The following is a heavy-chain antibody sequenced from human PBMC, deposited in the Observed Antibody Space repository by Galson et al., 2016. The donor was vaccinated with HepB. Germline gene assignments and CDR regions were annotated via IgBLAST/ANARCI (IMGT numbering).Heavy chain of an antibody. Sequence: QSGAEVKKSGESLKISCKGSGYSFTNYWIAWVRQMPGKGLEWMGIIYPDDSDTRFSPSFEGQVTIAVDKSISTAYLQWSSLKATDTAMYYCARGHYYGSGSYFWSWNHFDYWGQGTLVTVSS. CDR2: IYPDDSDT. J-gene: IGHJ4*02. D-gene: IGHD3-10*01. CDR3: ARGHYYGSGSYFWSWNHFDY. V-gene: IGHV5-51*01. CDR1: GYSFTNYW.